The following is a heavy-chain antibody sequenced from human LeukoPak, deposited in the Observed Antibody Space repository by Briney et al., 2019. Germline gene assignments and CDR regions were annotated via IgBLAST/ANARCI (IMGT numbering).Heavy chain of an antibody. CDR1: GYTFTSYG. CDR2: INPNSGGT. J-gene: IGHJ4*02. D-gene: IGHD2-15*01. CDR3: ARGYCSGGSCYHDY. V-gene: IGHV1-2*02. Sequence: GASVKVSCKASGYTFTSYGISWVRQAPGQGLEWMGWINPNSGGTNYAQKFQGRVTMTRDTSISTAYMELSRLRSDDTAVYYCARGYCSGGSCYHDYWGQGTLVTVSS.